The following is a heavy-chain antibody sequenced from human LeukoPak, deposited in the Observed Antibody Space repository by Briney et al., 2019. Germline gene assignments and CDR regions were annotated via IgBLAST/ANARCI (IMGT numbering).Heavy chain of an antibody. CDR1: GYTFTSYD. Sequence: ASVKVSCRASGYTFTSYDINWVRQASGQGLEWMGWMNPNSGNTGYAQKFHGRVTMTRNNSISTANMELSSLRSEDAAVYYCARGFSSWYYYYYYMDVWGKGTTVTVSS. V-gene: IGHV1-8*01. CDR2: MNPNSGNT. J-gene: IGHJ6*03. D-gene: IGHD6-13*01. CDR3: ARGFSSWYYYYYYMDV.